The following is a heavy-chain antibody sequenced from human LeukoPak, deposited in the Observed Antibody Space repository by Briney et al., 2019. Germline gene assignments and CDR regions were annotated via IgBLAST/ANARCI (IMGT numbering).Heavy chain of an antibody. CDR1: GDSINSLDL. CDR3: ARDLGNWNDNHATYYYYGMDV. Sequence: PSGTLSLTCTVSGDSINSLDLWSWVRQPPGKGLEWIGEMYLSGTTHSNPSVKSRVTISIDKSKNQFFLNLSSVTAADTAVYYCARDLGNWNDNHATYYYYGMDVWGQGTTVTVSS. J-gene: IGHJ6*02. V-gene: IGHV4-4*02. D-gene: IGHD1-1*01. CDR2: MYLSGTT.